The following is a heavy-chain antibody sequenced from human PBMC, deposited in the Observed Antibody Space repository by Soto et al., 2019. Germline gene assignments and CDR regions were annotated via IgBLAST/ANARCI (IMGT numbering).Heavy chain of an antibody. V-gene: IGHV3-33*01. Sequence: PGGSLRLSCAASGFTFSSYGMHWVRQAPGKGLEWVAVIWYDGSNKYYADSVKGRFTISRDNSKNTLYLQMNSLRAEDTAVYYCARVRASIAARQPYYYMDVWGKGTTVTVSS. J-gene: IGHJ6*03. D-gene: IGHD6-6*01. CDR3: ARVRASIAARQPYYYMDV. CDR2: IWYDGSNK. CDR1: GFTFSSYG.